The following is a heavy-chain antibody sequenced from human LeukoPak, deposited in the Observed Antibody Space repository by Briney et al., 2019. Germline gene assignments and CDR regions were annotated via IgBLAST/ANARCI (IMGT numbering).Heavy chain of an antibody. CDR2: IYYSDSP. CDR1: GGSIRSYY. D-gene: IGHD3/OR15-3a*01. J-gene: IGHJ3*02. V-gene: IGHV4-59*13. Sequence: PSETLSLTCTVSGGSIRSYYWTWIRQPPGKEQEWVGYIYYSDSPNYNPSLKSRVTISVDTSKNQFALKLRSVTAADTAVYYCARDSRILGRDWLAFDIWGQGTMVTVSS. CDR3: ARDSRILGRDWLAFDI.